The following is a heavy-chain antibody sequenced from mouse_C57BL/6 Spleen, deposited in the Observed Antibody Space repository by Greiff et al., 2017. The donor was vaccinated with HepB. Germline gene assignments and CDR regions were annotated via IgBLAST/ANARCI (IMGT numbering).Heavy chain of an antibody. Sequence: VKLVESGPELVKPGASVKLSCKASDYTFTSYDINWVKQRPGQGLEWVGWIYPRDGRTKYNEKFKGKATLTVDTSYSTAYMELHSLTSEDSAVYFCARLNDYDYSAMDYWGQGTSVTVSS. V-gene: IGHV1-85*01. J-gene: IGHJ4*01. CDR3: ARLNDYDYSAMDY. CDR1: DYTFTSYD. CDR2: IYPRDGRT. D-gene: IGHD2-4*01.